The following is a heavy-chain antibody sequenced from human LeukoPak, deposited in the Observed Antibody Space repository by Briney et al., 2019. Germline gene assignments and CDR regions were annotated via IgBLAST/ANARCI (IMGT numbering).Heavy chain of an antibody. CDR1: GGSISSSSYY. D-gene: IGHD6-13*01. CDR3: ASFPVYSSPYYFDY. Sequence: SETLSLTCTVSGGSISSSSYYWGWIRQPPGKGLEWIGSIYYSGSTYYNPSLKSRVTISVDTSKNQFSLKLSPVTAADTAVYYCASFPVYSSPYYFDYWGQGTLVTVSS. J-gene: IGHJ4*02. V-gene: IGHV4-39*01. CDR2: IYYSGST.